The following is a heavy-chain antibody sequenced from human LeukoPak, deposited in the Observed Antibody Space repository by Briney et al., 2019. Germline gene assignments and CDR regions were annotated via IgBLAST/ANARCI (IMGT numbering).Heavy chain of an antibody. J-gene: IGHJ6*03. D-gene: IGHD3-22*01. CDR1: GFTVSSNY. Sequence: GGSLRLSCAASGFTVSSNYMSWVRQAPGKGLEWVSLIYSGGSTYYADSVKGRFTISRDNAKNSLYLQMNSLRAEDTAVYYCARGDYDSSGYYPYYYYYMDVWGKGTTVTVSS. V-gene: IGHV3-53*01. CDR3: ARGDYDSSGYYPYYYYYMDV. CDR2: IYSGGST.